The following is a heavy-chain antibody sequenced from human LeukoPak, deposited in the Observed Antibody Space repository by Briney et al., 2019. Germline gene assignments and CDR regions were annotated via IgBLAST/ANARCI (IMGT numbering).Heavy chain of an antibody. D-gene: IGHD3-22*01. J-gene: IGHJ3*01. CDR1: GFTFNDHA. Sequence: AGRSLRLSCAASGFTFNDHAMYWVRQAPGKGLEGVSGINWNSDNIGYADSVKGRFTISRDDAKKSLFLQMNSLRAEDTALYYCARASYYYDTTGLGAVDLWGQGTMVTVSS. CDR2: INWNSDNI. CDR3: ARASYYYDTTGLGAVDL. V-gene: IGHV3-9*01.